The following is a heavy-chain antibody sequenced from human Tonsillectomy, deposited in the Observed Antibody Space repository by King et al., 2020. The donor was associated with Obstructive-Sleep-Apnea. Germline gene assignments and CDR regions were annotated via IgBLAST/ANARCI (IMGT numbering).Heavy chain of an antibody. J-gene: IGHJ4*02. Sequence: VQLVESGGGLVKPGGSLRLSCAGSGFTFSDAWMGWVRQVPGKGLEWIGRIKSKSEDGTADYTAPVKGRFTISRDDSKHTLYLLMNSLKTEDTAMYYCLTIFPSDYWGQGTLVTVSS. V-gene: IGHV3-15*01. CDR2: IKSKSEDGTA. CDR1: GFTFSDAW. CDR3: LTIFPSDY. D-gene: IGHD3-3*01.